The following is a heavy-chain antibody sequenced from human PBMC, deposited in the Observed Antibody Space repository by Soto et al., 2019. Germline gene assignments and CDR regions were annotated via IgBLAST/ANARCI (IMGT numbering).Heavy chain of an antibody. Sequence: ETLSLTCAVSGGSLSSRNWWSWVRQPPGKGLEWIGEIYHSGSTNYNPSLKSRVTISVDTSKNQFSLKLSSVTAADTAVYYCARRYGSFFDIWGQGTMVS. V-gene: IGHV4-4*02. CDR1: GGSLSSRNW. D-gene: IGHD3-10*01. J-gene: IGHJ3*02. CDR2: IYHSGST. CDR3: ARRYGSFFDI.